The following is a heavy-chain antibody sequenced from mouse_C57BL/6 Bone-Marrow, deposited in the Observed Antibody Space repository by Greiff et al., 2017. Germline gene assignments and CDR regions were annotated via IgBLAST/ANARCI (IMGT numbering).Heavy chain of an antibody. CDR3: ARPAYGSSCFDY. CDR2: ISSGGSYT. CDR1: GFTFSSYG. J-gene: IGHJ2*01. Sequence: EVKLMESGGDLVKPGGSLKLSCAASGFTFSSYGMSWVRQTPDKRLEWVATISSGGSYTYYPDSVKGRFTISRDNAKNTLYLQMSSLKSEDTAMYYCARPAYGSSCFDYWGQGTTLTVSS. V-gene: IGHV5-6*01. D-gene: IGHD1-1*01.